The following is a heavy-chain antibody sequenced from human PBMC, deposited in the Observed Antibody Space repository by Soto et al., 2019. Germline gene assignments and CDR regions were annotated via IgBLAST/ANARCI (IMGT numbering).Heavy chain of an antibody. CDR1: GGSISSGDYY. V-gene: IGHV4-30-4*01. CDR3: ARVPLVGPKSRSVIPDDYGFDY. CDR2: LYYSGST. J-gene: IGHJ4*02. Sequence: QVQLQESGPGLVKPSQTLSLTCTVSGGSISSGDYYWSWIRQPPGKGLEWIGYLYYSGSTYYNPYLKSRVTISVDTSKNQFSLKLSSVTAADTAVYYCARVPLVGPKSRSVIPDDYGFDYWGQGSLVTVSS. D-gene: IGHD3-16*01.